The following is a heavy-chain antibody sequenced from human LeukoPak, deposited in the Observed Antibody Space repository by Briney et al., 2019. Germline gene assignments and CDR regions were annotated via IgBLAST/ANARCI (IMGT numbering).Heavy chain of an antibody. D-gene: IGHD1-26*01. CDR3: ARHMGSGSFTYFDY. V-gene: IGHV4-59*08. CDR1: GGSISSYY. J-gene: IGHJ4*02. Sequence: SETLSLTCTVSGGSISSYYWSWIRQPPGKGLEWIGYIYYSGSTNYNPSLKSRVTISVDTSKNQFSLKLSSVTAADTAVYYCARHMGSGSFTYFDYWGQGTLVTVSS. CDR2: IYYSGST.